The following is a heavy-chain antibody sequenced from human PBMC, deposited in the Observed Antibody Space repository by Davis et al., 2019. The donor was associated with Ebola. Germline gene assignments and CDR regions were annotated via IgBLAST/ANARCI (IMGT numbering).Heavy chain of an antibody. J-gene: IGHJ3*02. CDR3: ARQIGIGGSTGAFDI. CDR1: GFTFSSYS. Sequence: GESLKISCAASGFTFSSYSMNWVRQAPGKGLEWVSSISSSSSYIYYADSVKGRFTISRDNAKNSLYLQMNSLRAEDTAVYYCARQIGIGGSTGAFDIWGQGTMVTVSS. D-gene: IGHD1-26*01. V-gene: IGHV3-21*01. CDR2: ISSSSSYI.